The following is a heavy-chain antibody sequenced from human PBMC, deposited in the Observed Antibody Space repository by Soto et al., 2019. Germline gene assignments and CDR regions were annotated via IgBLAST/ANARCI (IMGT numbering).Heavy chain of an antibody. CDR2: IWYDGSNK. V-gene: IGHV3-33*01. J-gene: IGHJ4*02. Sequence: QVQLVESGGGVVQPGRSLRLSCAASGFTFSSYGMHWVRQAPGKGLEWVAVIWYDGSNKYYADSVKGRFTISRDNSKTTLYLQMNSRRAEDTAVYYCARWGIAAGDYWGQGTLVTVSS. CDR1: GFTFSSYG. D-gene: IGHD6-13*01. CDR3: ARWGIAAGDY.